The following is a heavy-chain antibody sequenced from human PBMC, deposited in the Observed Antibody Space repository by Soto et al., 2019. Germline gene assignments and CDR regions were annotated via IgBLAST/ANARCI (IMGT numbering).Heavy chain of an antibody. Sequence: SETLSLTCAVSGGSVNSETYFWTWIRQSPETGLEWIGYISYSGTTNYNPSLQSRVTMSVDTSKNQFSLKLSSVTAADTAVYFCARDHRSLFDYWGQGVLVTVSS. CDR3: ARDHRSLFDY. CDR1: GGSVNSETYF. J-gene: IGHJ4*02. D-gene: IGHD3-10*01. V-gene: IGHV4-61*01. CDR2: ISYSGTT.